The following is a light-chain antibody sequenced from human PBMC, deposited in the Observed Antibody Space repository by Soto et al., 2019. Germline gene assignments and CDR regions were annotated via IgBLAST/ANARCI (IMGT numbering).Light chain of an antibody. Sequence: EIVLTQSPATLSLSPGKRATLSCRASQSVSSYLAWYQQRPGQAPRLLIYDASNRATGITARFSGSGSGTDFTLTISSLEPEDFAVYYCQQRSNWLYTFGQGTKLEI. J-gene: IGKJ2*01. CDR2: DAS. V-gene: IGKV3-11*01. CDR1: QSVSSY. CDR3: QQRSNWLYT.